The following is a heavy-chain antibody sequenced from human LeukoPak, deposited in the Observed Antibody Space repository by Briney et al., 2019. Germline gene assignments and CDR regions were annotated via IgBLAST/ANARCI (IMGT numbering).Heavy chain of an antibody. Sequence: SETLSLTCTLSGDSMSSYYWSWIRQPPGQGLQLIGYSCYSGSTNYNPSLKSRVIISVDRSKTQFSLRLTSVPAADTAVYYCARVVVGAFYYYYYMDVWGKGTTVIVSS. CDR2: SCYSGST. V-gene: IGHV4-59*01. CDR3: ARVVVGAFYYYYYMDV. D-gene: IGHD2-2*01. J-gene: IGHJ6*03. CDR1: GDSMSSYY.